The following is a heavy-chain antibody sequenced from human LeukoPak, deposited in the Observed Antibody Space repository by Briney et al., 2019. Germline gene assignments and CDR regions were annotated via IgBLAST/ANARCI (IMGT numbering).Heavy chain of an antibody. J-gene: IGHJ3*02. V-gene: IGHV3-7*01. Sequence: GGSLRLSCAASEFTISSYWMTWVRQVPGKGLEWVANINQDGSEENYVDSVKGRFTISRDNAKNSLYLQMNSLRAEDTAVYYCARDSSPYDSSGYWDAFDIWGQGTMVTVSS. CDR2: INQDGSEE. CDR1: EFTISSYW. CDR3: ARDSSPYDSSGYWDAFDI. D-gene: IGHD3-22*01.